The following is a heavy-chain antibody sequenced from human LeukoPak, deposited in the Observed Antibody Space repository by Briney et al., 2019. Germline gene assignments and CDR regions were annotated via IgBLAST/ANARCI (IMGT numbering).Heavy chain of an antibody. J-gene: IGHJ6*03. CDR2: ISSSSDTI. Sequence: GGSLRLSCAASGFTFSSYSMNWVRQAPGKGLEWVSYISSSSDTIYYADSVKGRFTISRDNAKTSLYLQMHSLRAEDTAVYYCAADGCCGGGSCPNYHYYMDVWGKGTTVTVSS. D-gene: IGHD2-15*01. CDR3: AADGCCGGGSCPNYHYYMDV. CDR1: GFTFSSYS. V-gene: IGHV3-48*01.